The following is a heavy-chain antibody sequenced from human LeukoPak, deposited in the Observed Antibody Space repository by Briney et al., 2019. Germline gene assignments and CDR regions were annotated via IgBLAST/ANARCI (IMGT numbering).Heavy chain of an antibody. Sequence: SETLSLTCIVSGGSFSSSYWSWIRQPPGKGLEWIAYIYSNGNTNSNPSLKSRVTIAVDTSQSQFSLKLSSVTAADTAVYYCARGLVGLTPHAGIFQIWGQGTKVTVSS. CDR2: IYSNGNT. CDR3: ARGLVGLTPHAGIFQI. D-gene: IGHD1-26*01. CDR1: GGSFSSSY. J-gene: IGHJ3*02. V-gene: IGHV4-59*01.